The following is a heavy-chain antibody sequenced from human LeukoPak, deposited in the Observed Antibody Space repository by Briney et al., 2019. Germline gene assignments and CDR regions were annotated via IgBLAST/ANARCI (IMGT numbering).Heavy chain of an antibody. Sequence: ASVKVSCKASGYTFTDYYIHWVRQAPGQGLEWMGRIIPILGIANYAQKFQGRVTITADKSTSTAYMELSSLRSEDTAVYYCASGAYYGGNSVLGYFDYWGQGTLVTVSS. CDR2: IIPILGIA. D-gene: IGHD4-23*01. CDR1: GYTFTDYY. V-gene: IGHV1-69*02. J-gene: IGHJ4*02. CDR3: ASGAYYGGNSVLGYFDY.